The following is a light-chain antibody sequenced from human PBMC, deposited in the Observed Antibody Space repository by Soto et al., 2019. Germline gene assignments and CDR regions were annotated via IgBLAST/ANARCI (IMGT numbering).Light chain of an antibody. J-gene: IGLJ3*02. CDR2: INSDGSH. V-gene: IGLV4-69*01. CDR1: SGQSSYT. Sequence: QSVLTQAPSASASLGASVKLTCTLTSGQSSYTIAWHQQQPEKGPRYLMTINSDGSHSKGDGIPDRFSGYSSGAERYLSISSLQSEDEADYYCQTWGTGIEVFGGGTKGTVL. CDR3: QTWGTGIEV.